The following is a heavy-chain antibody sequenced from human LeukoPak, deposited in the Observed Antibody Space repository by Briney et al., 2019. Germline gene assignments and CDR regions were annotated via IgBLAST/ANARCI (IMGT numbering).Heavy chain of an antibody. J-gene: IGHJ4*02. CDR3: ASSGSYSYYFDY. D-gene: IGHD1-26*01. CDR2: ISSNGGST. Sequence: GGSLRLSCAASGFTFSSYAMHWVRQAPGKGLEYVSAISSNGGSTYYANSVKGRFTISRDNSKNTLYLQMGSLRAEDMAVYYCASSGSYSYYFDYWGQGTLVTVSS. V-gene: IGHV3-64*01. CDR1: GFTFSSYA.